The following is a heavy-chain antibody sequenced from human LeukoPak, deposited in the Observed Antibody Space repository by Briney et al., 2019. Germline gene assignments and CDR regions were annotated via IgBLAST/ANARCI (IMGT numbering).Heavy chain of an antibody. Sequence: GGSLRLSCAASGFIFTNYFMSWVRQAPGKGLEWVASIKHDGSEKYYVDSVRGRFTISRDNSKNTLYLQMNSLRAEDTAVYYCAKEGFGYFDYWGQGTLVTVSS. J-gene: IGHJ4*02. D-gene: IGHD3-16*01. CDR2: IKHDGSEK. CDR3: AKEGFGYFDY. V-gene: IGHV3-7*03. CDR1: GFIFTNYF.